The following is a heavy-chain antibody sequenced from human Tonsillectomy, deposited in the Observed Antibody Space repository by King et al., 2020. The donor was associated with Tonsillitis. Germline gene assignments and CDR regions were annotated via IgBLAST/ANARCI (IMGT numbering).Heavy chain of an antibody. CDR2: IYSSGST. CDR1: GGSIRSHY. V-gene: IGHV4-59*08. D-gene: IGHD6-13*01. Sequence: QLQESGPGLAKPSETLSLTCTVSGGSIRSHYWSWIRQPPGKGLEWIGYIYSSGSTNYNPSLKSRVTISVDTSKNQFSLKLSSVTAADTAVYYCARLFTEYSKSAGCFDYWGQGTLVTASS. J-gene: IGHJ4*02. CDR3: ARLFTEYSKSAGCFDY.